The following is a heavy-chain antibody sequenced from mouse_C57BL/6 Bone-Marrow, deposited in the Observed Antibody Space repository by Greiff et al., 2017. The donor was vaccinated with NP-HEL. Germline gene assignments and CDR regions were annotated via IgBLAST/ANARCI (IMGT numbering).Heavy chain of an antibody. Sequence: EVKLVESGGGLVKPGGSLKLSCAASGFTFSSYAMSWVRQTPEKRLEWVATISDGGSYTYYPDNVKGRFTISRDNAKNNLYLQMSHLKSEDTAMYYCARELGRGGYWGQGTTLTVSS. CDR3: ARELGRGGY. D-gene: IGHD4-1*01. CDR2: ISDGGSYT. J-gene: IGHJ2*01. CDR1: GFTFSSYA. V-gene: IGHV5-4*01.